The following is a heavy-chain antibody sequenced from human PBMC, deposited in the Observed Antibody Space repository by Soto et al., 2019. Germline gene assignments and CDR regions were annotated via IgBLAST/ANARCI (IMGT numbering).Heavy chain of an antibody. D-gene: IGHD3-10*01. CDR1: GGSISSSSYY. Sequence: QLQLQESGPGLVKPSETLSLTCTVSGGSISSSSYYWGWIRQPPGKGLEWIGSIYYSGSTYYNPSLKSRVTISVDTSKNQFSLKLSSVTAADTAVYYCAGYYGSGSYLVFWGRSMDVWGQGTTVTVSS. CDR3: AGYYGSGSYLVFWGRSMDV. V-gene: IGHV4-39*01. CDR2: IYYSGST. J-gene: IGHJ6*02.